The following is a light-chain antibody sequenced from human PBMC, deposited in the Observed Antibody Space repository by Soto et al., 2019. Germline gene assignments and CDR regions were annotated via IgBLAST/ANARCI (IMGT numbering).Light chain of an antibody. CDR3: QQYGSSPPVT. V-gene: IGKV3-20*01. Sequence: IVLTQSPATLSLSPGERATLSCRASQSVISYLAWYQQKPGQAPRLLIYGASSRATGIPDRFSGSGSGTDFTLTISRLEPEDFAVYYCQQYGSSPPVTFGPGTKVDI. CDR1: QSVISY. CDR2: GAS. J-gene: IGKJ3*01.